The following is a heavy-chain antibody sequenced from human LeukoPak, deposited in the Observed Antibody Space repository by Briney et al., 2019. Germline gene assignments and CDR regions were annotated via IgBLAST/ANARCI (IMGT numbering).Heavy chain of an antibody. Sequence: SQTLSLTCTVSGGSISSGSYYWSWIRQPPGKGLEWIGSIYYSGSTYYNPSLKSRVTISVDTSKNQFSLKLSSVTAADTAVYYCARRFYGSSGYYYFDYWGQGTLVTVSS. J-gene: IGHJ4*02. CDR2: IYYSGST. D-gene: IGHD3-22*01. CDR3: ARRFYGSSGYYYFDY. CDR1: GGSISSGSYY. V-gene: IGHV4-39*07.